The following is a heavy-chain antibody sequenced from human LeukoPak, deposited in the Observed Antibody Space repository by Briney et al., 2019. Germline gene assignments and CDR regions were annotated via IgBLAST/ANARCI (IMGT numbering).Heavy chain of an antibody. CDR3: ARDRAAADLDY. J-gene: IGHJ4*02. CDR2: IWYDGSNK. Sequence: PGGSLRLSCAASGFTFSSYGMHWVRQAPGKGLEWVAVIWYDGSNKFYADSVKGRFTISRDNSKNTLYLQMNSLRAEDTAVHYCARDRAAADLDYWGQGTLVTVSS. CDR1: GFTFSSYG. D-gene: IGHD6-13*01. V-gene: IGHV3-33*01.